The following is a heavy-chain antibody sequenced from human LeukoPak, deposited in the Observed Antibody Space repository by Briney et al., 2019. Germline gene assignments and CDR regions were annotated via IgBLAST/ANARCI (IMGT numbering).Heavy chain of an antibody. Sequence: SETLSLTCAVYGGSFSGYYWSWIRQPPGKGLEWIGEINHSGSTNYNPSLKSRVTISVDTSKNQFSLKLSSVTAADTAVYYCARGNYGYYYYGMDVWGQGTTVTVPS. CDR3: ARGNYGYYYYGMDV. CDR2: INHSGST. CDR1: GGSFSGYY. V-gene: IGHV4-34*01. J-gene: IGHJ6*02. D-gene: IGHD4-11*01.